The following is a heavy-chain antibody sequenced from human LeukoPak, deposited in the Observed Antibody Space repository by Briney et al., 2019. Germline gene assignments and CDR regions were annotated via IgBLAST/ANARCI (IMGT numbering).Heavy chain of an antibody. CDR2: ISGSGGST. J-gene: IGHJ4*02. Sequence: GGSLRLSCAASGFTFSSYAISWVRQAPGNGLEWVSAISGSGGSTYYADSVKGRFTISRDNSKNTLYLQMNSLRAEDTAVYYCAKGRGGYNIIDYWGQGTLVTVSS. CDR3: AKGRGGYNIIDY. D-gene: IGHD5-24*01. V-gene: IGHV3-23*01. CDR1: GFTFSSYA.